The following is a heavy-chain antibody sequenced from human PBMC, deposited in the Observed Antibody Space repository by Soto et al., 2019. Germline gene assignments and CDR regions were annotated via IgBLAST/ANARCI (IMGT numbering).Heavy chain of an antibody. Sequence: GASVKVSCKASGYTLTGYYMHWVRQAPGQGLEWMGWINPNSGGTNYAQKFQGRVTMTRDTSISTAYMELSRLRSDDTAVYYCARVYYYDSSGTSSVGYYYGMDVWGQGTTVTVSS. D-gene: IGHD3-22*01. CDR1: GYTLTGYY. CDR2: INPNSGGT. CDR3: ARVYYYDSSGTSSVGYYYGMDV. J-gene: IGHJ6*02. V-gene: IGHV1-2*02.